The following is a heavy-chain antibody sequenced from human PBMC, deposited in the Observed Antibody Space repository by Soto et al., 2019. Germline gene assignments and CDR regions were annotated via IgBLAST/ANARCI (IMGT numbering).Heavy chain of an antibody. CDR1: GDSVSSNSAA. J-gene: IGHJ5*02. CDR3: ARGGGYSYGFVGNWFDP. D-gene: IGHD5-18*01. CDR2: TYYRSKWYN. V-gene: IGHV6-1*01. Sequence: SLTCAISGDSVSSNSAAWNWIRQSPSRGLEWLGRTYYRSKWYNDYAVSVKSRITINPDTSKNQFSLQLNSVTPEDTAVYYCARGGGYSYGFVGNWFDPWGQGTLVTVSS.